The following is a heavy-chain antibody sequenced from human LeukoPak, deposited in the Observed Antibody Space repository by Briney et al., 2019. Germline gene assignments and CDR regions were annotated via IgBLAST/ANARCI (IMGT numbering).Heavy chain of an antibody. D-gene: IGHD2-2*02. J-gene: IGHJ3*02. V-gene: IGHV4-34*01. CDR3: ARNRASCYTIGCAFDI. Sequence: SETLSLTCAVYGGSFSGYYWSWIRQPPGKGLEWIGEINHSGSTNYNPSLKSRVTISVDTSKNQFSLKLSSVTAADTAVYYCARNRASCYTIGCAFDIWGQGTMVTVSS. CDR2: INHSGST. CDR1: GGSFSGYY.